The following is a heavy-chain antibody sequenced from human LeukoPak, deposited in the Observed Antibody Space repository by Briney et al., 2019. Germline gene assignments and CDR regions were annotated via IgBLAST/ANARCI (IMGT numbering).Heavy chain of an antibody. J-gene: IGHJ4*02. CDR3: ARVPPRITIFGVVIIEVYFDY. V-gene: IGHV1-8*01. D-gene: IGHD3-3*01. CDR1: GYTFTSYD. CDR2: MNANSGNT. Sequence: ASVKVSCKASGYTFTSYDINWVRQATGQGLEWMGWMNANSGNTGYAQKFQGRVTMTRNTSISTAYMELSSLRSEDTAVYYCARVPPRITIFGVVIIEVYFDYWGQGTLVTVSS.